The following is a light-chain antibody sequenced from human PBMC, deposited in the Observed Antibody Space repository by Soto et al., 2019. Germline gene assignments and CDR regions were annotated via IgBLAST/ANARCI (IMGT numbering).Light chain of an antibody. Sequence: DIQMTQSPSSVSASVGDRVTITCRASQGISSWLAWYQQKPGTAPKLLIYAASTLQSGVPSRFSGSGSGTDFTLTISSLQAEDVAVYYCQQYYSPPFTFGPGTKVEVK. CDR3: QQYYSPPFT. CDR1: QGISSW. V-gene: IGKV1-12*01. CDR2: AAS. J-gene: IGKJ3*01.